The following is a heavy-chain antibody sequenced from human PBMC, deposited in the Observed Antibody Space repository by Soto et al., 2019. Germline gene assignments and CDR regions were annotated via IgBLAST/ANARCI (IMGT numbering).Heavy chain of an antibody. Sequence: QVQLVESGGCVVQGGRSLRLSCAESGFTFSSYGMHWVRQAPGKGRERVAVIWYDGSNKYYADSVKGRFTNSRDNSKNTLYLQMNSLRAEDTAVYYCAGGGREQLGCHYYYGMDVWGQGTTVTVSS. V-gene: IGHV3-33*01. D-gene: IGHD6-6*01. CDR3: AGGGREQLGCHYYYGMDV. CDR1: GFTFSSYG. CDR2: IWYDGSNK. J-gene: IGHJ6*02.